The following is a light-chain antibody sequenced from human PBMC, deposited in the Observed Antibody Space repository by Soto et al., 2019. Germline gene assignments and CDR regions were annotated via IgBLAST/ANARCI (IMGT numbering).Light chain of an antibody. CDR3: QQYCSTLIT. CDR2: WAS. J-gene: IGKJ5*01. CDR1: QSVLYSSYNKSY. V-gene: IGKV4-1*01. Sequence: DIALTQSPDSLALSLGERATMNCKSSQSVLYSSYNKSYLAWYQVKPGRPPKLLFSWASTRESGVPDRFSGSGSGTDFTLTLSSLQAEDVALYYCQQYCSTLITFGQGTRLEIK.